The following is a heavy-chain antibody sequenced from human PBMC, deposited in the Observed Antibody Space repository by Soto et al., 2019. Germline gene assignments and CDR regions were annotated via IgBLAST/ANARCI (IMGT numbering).Heavy chain of an antibody. D-gene: IGHD3-10*01. V-gene: IGHV1-18*01. J-gene: IGHJ5*02. CDR2: ISAYNGNT. Sequence: QVQLVQSGAEVKKPGASVKVSCKASGYTFTSYGISWVRQAPGQGLEWMGWISAYNGNTNYAQKLQGRVTMTTDTSTSTDYMELRSLRSDDTAVYYCARAYTMVRGVIIRSWFDPWGQGTLVTVSS. CDR3: ARAYTMVRGVIIRSWFDP. CDR1: GYTFTSYG.